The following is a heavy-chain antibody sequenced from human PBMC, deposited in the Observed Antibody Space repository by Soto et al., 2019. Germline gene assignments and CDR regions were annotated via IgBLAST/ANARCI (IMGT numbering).Heavy chain of an antibody. J-gene: IGHJ4*02. V-gene: IGHV4-31*03. CDR3: ARCMELYDYGGNSGWCYFDY. D-gene: IGHD4-17*01. Sequence: QVQLQESGPGLVKPSQTLSLTCTVSGGSISSGGYYWSWIRQHPGKGLEWIGDSYYSGSTYDNPAPKRRVTISVDTSNNQFSLKLSSVTAADTAVYYCARCMELYDYGGNSGWCYFDYWGQGTLVTVSS. CDR1: GGSISSGGYY. CDR2: SYYSGST.